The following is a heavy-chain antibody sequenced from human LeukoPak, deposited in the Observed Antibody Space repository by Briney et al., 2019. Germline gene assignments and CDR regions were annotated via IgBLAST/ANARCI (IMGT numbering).Heavy chain of an antibody. CDR3: AKPTHSSSWYYFDY. D-gene: IGHD6-13*01. V-gene: IGHV3-74*01. Sequence: GGSLRLSCAASGFTFSSYWMHWVRQAPGKGLVWVSRINSDGSGTSYADSVKGRFTVSRDNSKNTLYLQMNSLRAEDTAVYYCAKPTHSSSWYYFDYWGQGTLVTVSS. CDR2: INSDGSGT. J-gene: IGHJ4*02. CDR1: GFTFSSYW.